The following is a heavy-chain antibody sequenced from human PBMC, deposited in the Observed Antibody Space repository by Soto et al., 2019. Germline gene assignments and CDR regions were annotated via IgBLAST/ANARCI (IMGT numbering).Heavy chain of an antibody. Sequence: PSETLSLTCSVSGGSINYYYWSWIRQPPGKGLEWIGYVYYTGTTYYTPSLRNRVSISVDTSKSQFSLRLNSVTAADTAVYFCARRSHCGGNCFSLDFWGQGAPVTVSS. V-gene: IGHV4-59*08. CDR2: VYYTGTT. CDR1: GGSINYYY. CDR3: ARRSHCGGNCFSLDF. J-gene: IGHJ4*02. D-gene: IGHD2-21*02.